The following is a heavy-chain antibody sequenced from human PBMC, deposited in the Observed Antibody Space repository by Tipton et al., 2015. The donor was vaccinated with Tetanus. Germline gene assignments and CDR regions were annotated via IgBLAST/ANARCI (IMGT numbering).Heavy chain of an antibody. J-gene: IGHJ4*02. V-gene: IGHV5-51*01. CDR1: GYTFGSYW. D-gene: IGHD3/OR15-3a*01. Sequence: QLVQSGAEVKKPGESLKISCKASGYTFGSYWIGWVRQLPGKGLEWMGIILPRDSDARYGPSFQGHVTISADTSINTAYLEGRGLKASDTAMYWCARRDGTGPFDHWGQGSLVTVSS. CDR2: ILPRDSDA. CDR3: ARRDGTGPFDH.